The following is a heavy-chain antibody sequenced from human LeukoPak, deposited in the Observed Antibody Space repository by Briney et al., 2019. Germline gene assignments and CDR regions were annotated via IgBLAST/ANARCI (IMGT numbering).Heavy chain of an antibody. V-gene: IGHV3-74*01. CDR2: INTDGSST. CDR1: GFTASSNY. Sequence: GGSLRLSCAASGFTASSNYMTWVRQAPGKGLVWVSRINTDGSSTSYADSVKGRFTISRDNAKNTLYLQMNSLRAEDTAVYYCSVSNWFDPWGQGTLVTVSS. J-gene: IGHJ5*02. CDR3: SVSNWFDP.